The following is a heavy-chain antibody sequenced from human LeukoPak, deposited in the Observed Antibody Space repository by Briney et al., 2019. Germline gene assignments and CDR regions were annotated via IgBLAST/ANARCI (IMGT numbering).Heavy chain of an antibody. V-gene: IGHV4-61*02. CDR1: GGSISGGTYY. CDR3: ARHSPVPSGYDFWSGPSYYYYMDV. D-gene: IGHD3-3*01. Sequence: ASQTLSLTCTVSGGSISGGTYYWSWIRQPAGKGLEWIGRIYTSGSTNYNPSLKSRVTISVDTSKNQFSLKLSSVTAADTAVYYCARHSPVPSGYDFWSGPSYYYYMDVWGKGTTVTVSS. CDR2: IYTSGST. J-gene: IGHJ6*03.